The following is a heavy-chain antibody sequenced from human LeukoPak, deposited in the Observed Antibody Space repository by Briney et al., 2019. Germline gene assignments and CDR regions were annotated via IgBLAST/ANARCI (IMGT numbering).Heavy chain of an antibody. D-gene: IGHD1-26*01. V-gene: IGHV3-20*04. CDR2: INWNGGST. CDR3: ASAGATIYFDY. CDR1: GFTFDDYG. J-gene: IGHJ4*02. Sequence: GGSLRLSCAASGFTFDDYGMSWVRQAPGKGLEWVSGINWNGGSTGYADSVKGRFTISRDNAKNSLYLQMNSLRAEDTAVYYCASAGATIYFDYWGQGTLVTVSS.